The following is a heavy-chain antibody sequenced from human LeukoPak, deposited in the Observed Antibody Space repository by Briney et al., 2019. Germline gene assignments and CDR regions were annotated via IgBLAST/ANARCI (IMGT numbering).Heavy chain of an antibody. V-gene: IGHV3-48*01. CDR3: ATLKGRSDY. CDR1: GFTFSSYS. J-gene: IGHJ4*02. Sequence: GSLRLSCAASGFTFSSYSMNWVRQAPGKGLEWVSYISSSSSTIYYADSVKGRFTISRDNAKNSLYLQMNSLRAEDTAVYYCATLKGRSDYWGQGTLVTVSS. D-gene: IGHD1-26*01. CDR2: ISSSSSTI.